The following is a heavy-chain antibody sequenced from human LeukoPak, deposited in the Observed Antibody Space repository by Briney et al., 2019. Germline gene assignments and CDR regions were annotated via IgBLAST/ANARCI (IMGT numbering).Heavy chain of an antibody. Sequence: ASVKVSCKASGYTFTDYFMHWVRQAPGQGLEWMGWINPNSGGTNFAQKFQGRVTMTRDTSISTAYMELSSLTSDDTAVYYCARGRFSGYGADWGQGTLVTVSS. CDR1: GYTFTDYF. CDR2: INPNSGGT. CDR3: ARGRFSGYGAD. D-gene: IGHD5-12*01. V-gene: IGHV1-2*02. J-gene: IGHJ4*02.